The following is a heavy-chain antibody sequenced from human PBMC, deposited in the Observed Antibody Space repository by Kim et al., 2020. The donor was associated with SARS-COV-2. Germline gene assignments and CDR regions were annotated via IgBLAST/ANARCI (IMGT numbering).Heavy chain of an antibody. CDR3: AKDHQLTGDLLYYYYGMDV. CDR1: GFTFSSYA. D-gene: IGHD7-27*01. Sequence: GGSLRLSCAASGFTFSSYAMSWVRQAPGKGLEWVSAISGSGGSTYYADSVKGRFTISRDNSKNTLYLQMNSLRAEDTAVYYCAKDHQLTGDLLYYYYGMDVWGQGTTVTVSS. CDR2: ISGSGGST. J-gene: IGHJ6*02. V-gene: IGHV3-23*01.